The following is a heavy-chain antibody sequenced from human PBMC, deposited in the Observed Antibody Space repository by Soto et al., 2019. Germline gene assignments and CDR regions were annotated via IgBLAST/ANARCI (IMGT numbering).Heavy chain of an antibody. CDR2: INPSGGST. D-gene: IGHD2-15*01. J-gene: IGHJ4*02. CDR1: GYTFTSYY. CDR3: ARVYCSGGSCYGIDY. V-gene: IGHV1-46*01. Sequence: ASVKVSCKASGYTFTSYYMYWVRQAPGQGLEWMGIINPSGGSTSYAQKFQGRVTMTRDTSTSTVYMELSSLRSEDTAVYYCARVYCSGGSCYGIDYWGQGTLVTVSS.